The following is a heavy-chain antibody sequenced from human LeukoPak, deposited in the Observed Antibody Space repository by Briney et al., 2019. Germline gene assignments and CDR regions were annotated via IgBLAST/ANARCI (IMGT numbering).Heavy chain of an antibody. Sequence: PSETLSLTCTVSGGSISSYYWSWIRQPPGKGLEWIGYIYYSGSTNYNPSLKSRVTISVDTSKNQFSLKLSSVTAADTAVYYCAKVTPSYYYYYYYMDVWGKGTTVTVSS. D-gene: IGHD4-23*01. CDR3: AKVTPSYYYYYYYMDV. CDR2: IYYSGST. V-gene: IGHV4-59*01. CDR1: GGSISSYY. J-gene: IGHJ6*03.